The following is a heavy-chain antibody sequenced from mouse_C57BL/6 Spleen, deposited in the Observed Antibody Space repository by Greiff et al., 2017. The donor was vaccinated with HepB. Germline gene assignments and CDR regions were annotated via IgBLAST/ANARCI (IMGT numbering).Heavy chain of an antibody. CDR3: ARSTYYYGSSYWYFDV. J-gene: IGHJ1*03. V-gene: IGHV8-12*01. D-gene: IGHD1-1*01. Sequence: ESGPGILQSSQTLSLTCSFSGFSLSTSGMGVSWIRQPSGKGLEWLAHIYWDDDKRYNPSLKSRLTISKDTSRNQVFLKITSVDTADTATYYCARSTYYYGSSYWYFDVWGTGTTVTVSS. CDR1: GFSLSTSGMG. CDR2: IYWDDDK.